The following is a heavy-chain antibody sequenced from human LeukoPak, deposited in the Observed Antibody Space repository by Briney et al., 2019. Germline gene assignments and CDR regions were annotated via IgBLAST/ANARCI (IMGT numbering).Heavy chain of an antibody. D-gene: IGHD3-10*01. CDR3: ARDVVQSYYYGSGSYGLNY. Sequence: SETLSLTCTVSGGSISSYYWSWIRQPPGKGLEWIGYIYYSGSTNYNPSLKSRVTISVDTSKNQFSLKLSSVTAADTAVYYCARDVVQSYYYGSGSYGLNYWGQGTLVTVSS. CDR2: IYYSGST. V-gene: IGHV4-59*12. CDR1: GGSISSYY. J-gene: IGHJ4*02.